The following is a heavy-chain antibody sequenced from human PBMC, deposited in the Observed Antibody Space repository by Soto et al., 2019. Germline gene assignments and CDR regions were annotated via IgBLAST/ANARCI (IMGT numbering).Heavy chain of an antibody. D-gene: IGHD5-18*01. Sequence: GGSLRLSCAASGFTFSSYAMSWVRQAPGKGLEWVSAISGSGGSTYYADSVKGRFTISRDNSKNTLYLQKNSLRAEDTAVYYCAKDGGYSYGYSPRYYYGMDVWGQGTTVTVSS. J-gene: IGHJ6*02. CDR1: GFTFSSYA. CDR3: AKDGGYSYGYSPRYYYGMDV. CDR2: ISGSGGST. V-gene: IGHV3-23*01.